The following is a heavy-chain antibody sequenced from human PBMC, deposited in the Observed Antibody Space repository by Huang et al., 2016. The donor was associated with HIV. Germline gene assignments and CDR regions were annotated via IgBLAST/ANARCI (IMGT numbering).Heavy chain of an antibody. Sequence: QLQLQESGPGLVKPSETLSLTCTVSGGSIRSDNYYWGWIRQPPGKGVGGVGSIYYSGVTYSTPSLRSRATRTVDTSKNQFSLKRMSVTAADTAVYYCARLPGSITMIRGVITDPYWGQGTLVTVSS. J-gene: IGHJ4*02. CDR3: ARLPGSITMIRGVITDPY. CDR1: GGSIRSDNYY. V-gene: IGHV4-39*01. D-gene: IGHD3-10*01. CDR2: IYYSGVT.